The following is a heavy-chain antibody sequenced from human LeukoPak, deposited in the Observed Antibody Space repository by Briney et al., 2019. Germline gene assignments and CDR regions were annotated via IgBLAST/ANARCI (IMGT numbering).Heavy chain of an antibody. CDR1: GGSISSYY. CDR2: IYYSGST. Sequence: SETLSLTCTVSGGSISSYYWSWIRQPPGKGLEWIGYIYYSGSTNYNPSLKSRVTISVDTSKNQFSLKLSSVTAADTAVYYCARTDIVVVVAATHNWFDPWGQGTLVTVSS. J-gene: IGHJ5*02. V-gene: IGHV4-59*01. D-gene: IGHD2-15*01. CDR3: ARTDIVVVVAATHNWFDP.